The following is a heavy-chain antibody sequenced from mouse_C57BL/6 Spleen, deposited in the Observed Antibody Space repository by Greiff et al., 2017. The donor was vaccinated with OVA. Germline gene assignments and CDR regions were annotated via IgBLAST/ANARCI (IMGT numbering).Heavy chain of an antibody. Sequence: VQLQQPGAELVKPGASVKLSCKASGYTFTSYWMHWVKQRPGQGLEWIGMIHPNSGSTNYNEKFKSKATLTVDKSSSTAYMQLSSLTSEDSAVYYCARGRDYDGEYFDVWGTGTTVTVSS. CDR1: GYTFTSYW. J-gene: IGHJ1*03. D-gene: IGHD2-4*01. V-gene: IGHV1-64*01. CDR3: ARGRDYDGEYFDV. CDR2: IHPNSGST.